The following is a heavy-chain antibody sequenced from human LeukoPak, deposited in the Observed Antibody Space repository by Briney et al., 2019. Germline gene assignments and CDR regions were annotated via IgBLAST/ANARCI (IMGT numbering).Heavy chain of an antibody. V-gene: IGHV1-2*02. Sequence: ASVKVSCKASGYTFTGYYMHWVRQAPGQGLEWMGWINPNSGGTNYAQKFQGRVTMTRDTSISTAYMELSRLRSDDTAVYYCASPAGYSSSWYYMDVWGKGTTVTVSS. D-gene: IGHD6-13*01. CDR2: INPNSGGT. CDR3: ASPAGYSSSWYYMDV. CDR1: GYTFTGYY. J-gene: IGHJ6*03.